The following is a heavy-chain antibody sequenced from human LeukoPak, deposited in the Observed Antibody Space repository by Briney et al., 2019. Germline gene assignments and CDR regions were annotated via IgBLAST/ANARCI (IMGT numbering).Heavy chain of an antibody. D-gene: IGHD4-17*01. CDR3: ARSTVTTGLVDY. CDR1: GFTFSSYS. V-gene: IGHV3-21*01. J-gene: IGHJ4*02. CDR2: ISSSSSYI. Sequence: GGSLRLSCAASGFTFSSYSMNWVRQAPGKGLEWVSSISSSSSYIYYADSVKGRFTISRDNAKNSLYLQMNSLRAEDTAVYYCARSTVTTGLVDYWGQGTPVTVSS.